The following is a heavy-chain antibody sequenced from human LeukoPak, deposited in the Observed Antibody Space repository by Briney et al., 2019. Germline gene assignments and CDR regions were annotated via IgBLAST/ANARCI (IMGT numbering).Heavy chain of an antibody. CDR2: INHSGST. CDR3: ARSEAGGAFDY. D-gene: IGHD3-10*01. J-gene: IGHJ4*02. CDR1: GGSFDNYY. V-gene: IGHV4-34*01. Sequence: SETLSLTCTVSGGSFDNYYWSWIRQPPGKGLEWIGEINHSGSTNYNPSPKSRVTISVDTSKNQFSLKLSSVTAADTAVYYCARSEAGGAFDYWGQGTLVTVSS.